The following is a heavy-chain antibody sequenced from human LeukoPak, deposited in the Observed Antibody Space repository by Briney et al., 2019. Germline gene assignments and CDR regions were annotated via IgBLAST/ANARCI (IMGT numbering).Heavy chain of an antibody. CDR1: GVSIRSHY. Sequence: PSETLSLTCTVSGVSIRSHYWIRIRQPPGKGLEWIGHISCSGSTIYNPSLKSRVTILPDTSKNQFSLRLSSVTAADTAVYYCARDGEGDEGWDYWGQGTLVTVSS. J-gene: IGHJ4*02. V-gene: IGHV4-59*11. CDR3: ARDGEGDEGWDY. D-gene: IGHD7-27*01. CDR2: ISCSGST.